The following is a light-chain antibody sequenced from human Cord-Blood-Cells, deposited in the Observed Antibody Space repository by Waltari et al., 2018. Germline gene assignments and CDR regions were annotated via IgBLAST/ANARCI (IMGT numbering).Light chain of an antibody. CDR2: AAS. V-gene: IGKV1-8*01. CDR1: QGISSY. Sequence: AIRMTQSPSSLSASTGDSVTITCRASQGISSYLAWYQQKPGKAPKLLIYAASTLQSGVPSRFSGSGSGTDFTLTISCLQSEDFATYYCQQYYSYPPTFGQGTKLEIK. CDR3: QQYYSYPPT. J-gene: IGKJ2*01.